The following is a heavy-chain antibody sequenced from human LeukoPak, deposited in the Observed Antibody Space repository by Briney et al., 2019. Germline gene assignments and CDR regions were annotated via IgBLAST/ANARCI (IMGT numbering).Heavy chain of an antibody. Sequence: ASVKVSCKASGYTFTSYAMHWVRQAPGQRLEWMGWINAGNGNTKYSQKFQGRVTITRDTSASTAYMELSSLRSGDTAVYYCARDFGGVFWSLLVWFDPWGQGTLVTVSS. D-gene: IGHD3-3*01. V-gene: IGHV1-3*01. J-gene: IGHJ5*02. CDR1: GYTFTSYA. CDR3: ARDFGGVFWSLLVWFDP. CDR2: INAGNGNT.